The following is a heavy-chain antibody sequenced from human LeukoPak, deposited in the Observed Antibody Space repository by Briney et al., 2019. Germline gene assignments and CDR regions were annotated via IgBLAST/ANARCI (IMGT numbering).Heavy chain of an antibody. J-gene: IGHJ3*02. Sequence: EASVKVSCKASGGTFSSYAISWVRQAPGQGLEWMGRIIPILGIANYAQKFQGRVTITADKSTSTAYMELSSLRSEDTAVYYCARGTKNDYGDYGVFDIWGQGTMVSVSS. CDR1: GGTFSSYA. CDR2: IIPILGIA. V-gene: IGHV1-69*04. CDR3: ARGTKNDYGDYGVFDI. D-gene: IGHD4-17*01.